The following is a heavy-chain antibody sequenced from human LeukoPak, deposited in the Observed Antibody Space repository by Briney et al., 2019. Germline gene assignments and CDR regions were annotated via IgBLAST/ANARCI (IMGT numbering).Heavy chain of an antibody. V-gene: IGHV3-9*01. CDR2: ISWNGGNI. Sequence: GRSLRLSCAASGFALEDYAMHWVRQAPGKGLEWVSSISWNGGNIGYADSVRGRFTISRDNAKNFLYLQMHSLRTEDTALYYCTAHPGDAFDIWGQGTMVIVSS. J-gene: IGHJ3*02. CDR1: GFALEDYA. CDR3: TAHPGDAFDI.